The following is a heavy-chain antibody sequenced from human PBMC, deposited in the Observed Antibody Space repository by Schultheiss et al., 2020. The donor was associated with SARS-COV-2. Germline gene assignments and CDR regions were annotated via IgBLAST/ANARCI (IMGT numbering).Heavy chain of an antibody. D-gene: IGHD3-10*01. Sequence: GESLKISCAASGFTFSSYGMHWVRQAPGKGLEWVAVISYDGSNKYYADSVKGRFTISRDNSKNTLYLQMNSLRAEDTAVYYCAREKGVLWFGEYYFDYWGQGTLVTVSS. CDR2: ISYDGSNK. CDR3: AREKGVLWFGEYYFDY. J-gene: IGHJ4*02. V-gene: IGHV3-30*03. CDR1: GFTFSSYG.